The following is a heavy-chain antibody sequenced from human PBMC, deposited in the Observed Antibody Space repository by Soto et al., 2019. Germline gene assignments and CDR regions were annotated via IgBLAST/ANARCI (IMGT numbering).Heavy chain of an antibody. D-gene: IGHD1-1*01. Sequence: QVQLVQSGAEVKKPGSSVKVSCKASGGTFRNYSFSWVRQAPGQGLEWMGRIIAILGITNYAQKLQGRVTITADKSTSTVYMEVTSRRTDDTAVYYCARDRGPPRTSWNDLGGNYFYGMDVWGQGTTVTVSS. V-gene: IGHV1-69*04. J-gene: IGHJ6*02. CDR2: IIAILGIT. CDR3: ARDRGPPRTSWNDLGGNYFYGMDV. CDR1: GGTFRNYS.